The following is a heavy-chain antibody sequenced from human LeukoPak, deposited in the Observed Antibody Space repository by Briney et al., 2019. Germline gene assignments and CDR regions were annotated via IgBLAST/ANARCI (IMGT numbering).Heavy chain of an antibody. J-gene: IGHJ4*02. CDR3: AKDRDGSGSFED. CDR2: ISGSGGST. CDR1: GFTFSSYA. Sequence: GGSLRLSCAASGFTFSSYAMSWVRQAPGKGLEWVSAISGSGGSTYYADSVKGRFAISRDNSKNTLYLQMNSLRAEDTAVYYCAKDRDGSGSFEDWGQGTLVTVSS. D-gene: IGHD3-10*01. V-gene: IGHV3-23*01.